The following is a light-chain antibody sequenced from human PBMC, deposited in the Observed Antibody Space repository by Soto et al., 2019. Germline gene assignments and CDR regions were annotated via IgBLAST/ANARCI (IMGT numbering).Light chain of an antibody. CDR2: AAS. CDR1: QSISSY. CDR3: QHSYRTPIT. J-gene: IGKJ5*01. Sequence: DIQMTQSPSSLSASVGDRVTITCRASQSISSYLNWYQQKPGKAPKLLIYAASSLQSGVPSRFSGSGSGTDFTLTISSLKPEHFATFYCQHSYRTPITFGQGTRLEIK. V-gene: IGKV1-39*01.